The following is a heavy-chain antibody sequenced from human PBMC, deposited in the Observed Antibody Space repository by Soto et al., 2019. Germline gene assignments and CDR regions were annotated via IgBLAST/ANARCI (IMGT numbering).Heavy chain of an antibody. Sequence: PVGSLRLSCAASGFTFSSYAMSWVRQAPGKGLEWVSAISGSGGSTYYADSVKGRFTISRDNSKNTLYLQMNSLRAEATAVYYCAKDSLIASRQCFDYWGQGTLVTVSS. D-gene: IGHD6-6*01. CDR1: GFTFSSYA. CDR2: ISGSGGST. V-gene: IGHV3-23*01. CDR3: AKDSLIASRQCFDY. J-gene: IGHJ4*02.